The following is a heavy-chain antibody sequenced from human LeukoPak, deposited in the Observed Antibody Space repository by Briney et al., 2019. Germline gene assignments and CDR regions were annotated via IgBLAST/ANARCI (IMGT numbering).Heavy chain of an antibody. J-gene: IGHJ4*02. CDR3: ARALLYYDFWSGYFSCFDY. CDR1: GFTFSDYY. D-gene: IGHD3-3*01. CDR2: ISSSGSTI. Sequence: GGSLRLSCAASGFTFSDYYMSWIRQAPGKGLEWVSYISSSGSTIYYADSVKGRFTISRDNAKNSLYLQMNSLRAEDTAVYYCARALLYYDFWSGYFSCFDYWGQGTLVTVSS. V-gene: IGHV3-11*04.